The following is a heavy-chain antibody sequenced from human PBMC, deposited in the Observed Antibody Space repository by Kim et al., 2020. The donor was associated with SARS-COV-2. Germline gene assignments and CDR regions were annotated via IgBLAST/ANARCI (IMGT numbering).Heavy chain of an antibody. D-gene: IGHD3-3*01. Sequence: SETLSLTCTVSGGSISSYYWSWIRQPPGKGLEWIGYIYYSGSTNYNPSLKSRVTISVDTSKNTFSLKLSSVTAADTAVYYCARVGPGVNYDFWSGYGVSGADYYGMDVWGQGTTVTVSS. CDR2: IYYSGST. CDR1: GGSISSYY. CDR3: ARVGPGVNYDFWSGYGVSGADYYGMDV. V-gene: IGHV4-59*13. J-gene: IGHJ6*02.